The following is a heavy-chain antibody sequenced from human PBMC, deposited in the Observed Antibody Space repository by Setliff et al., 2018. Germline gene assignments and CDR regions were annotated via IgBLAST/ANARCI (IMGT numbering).Heavy chain of an antibody. D-gene: IGHD3-3*01. CDR1: GFTFSNHW. CDR3: ANGMFYDFWSNYPYYFGMDV. Sequence: PGGSLRLSCAVSGFTFSNHWMSWVRQAPGKGLEWVSAISGSGDSTFYADSVKGRFTISRDNSKNTLYLQMNSLTAEDTAVYYCANGMFYDFWSNYPYYFGMDVWGQGTTVTVSS. V-gene: IGHV3-23*01. J-gene: IGHJ6*02. CDR2: ISGSGDST.